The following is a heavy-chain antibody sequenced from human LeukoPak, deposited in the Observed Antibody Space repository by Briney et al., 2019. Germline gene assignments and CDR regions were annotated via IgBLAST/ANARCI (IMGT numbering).Heavy chain of an antibody. D-gene: IGHD2-21*01. CDR3: ARAPVTSCRGAYCYPFDY. Sequence: PGGSLRLSCAASAFTFSSYGMHWVRQAPGKGLEWVAFNRYDGSNKYYADSVKGRFTISRDNSKSTLYLQMNSLRVEDAAVYYCARAPVTSCRGAYCYPFDYWGQGTLVTVSS. CDR2: NRYDGSNK. CDR1: AFTFSSYG. V-gene: IGHV3-30*02. J-gene: IGHJ4*02.